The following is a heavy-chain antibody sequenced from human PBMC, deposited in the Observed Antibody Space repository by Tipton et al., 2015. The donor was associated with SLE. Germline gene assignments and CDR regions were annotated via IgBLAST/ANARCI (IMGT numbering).Heavy chain of an antibody. J-gene: IGHJ3*02. D-gene: IGHD6-25*01. V-gene: IGHV4-4*02. CDR1: GGSISSSNW. Sequence: TLSLTCAVSGGSISSSNWWSWVRQPPGKGLEWIGYIYYSGSTNYNPSLKSRVTISVDTSKNQFSLKLSSVTAADTAVYYCARRGGDAFDIWGQGTMVTVYS. CDR2: IYYSGST. CDR3: ARRGGDAFDI.